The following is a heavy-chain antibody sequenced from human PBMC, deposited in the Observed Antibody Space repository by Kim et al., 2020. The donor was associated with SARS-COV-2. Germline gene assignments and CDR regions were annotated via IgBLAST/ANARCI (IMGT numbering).Heavy chain of an antibody. Sequence: LKSVVTISVDTSKNQFSLKLSSVTAADTAVYYCARGRYSSSWYGMGNWFDPWGRGTLVTVSS. CDR3: ARGRYSSSWYGMGNWFDP. J-gene: IGHJ5*02. D-gene: IGHD6-13*01. V-gene: IGHV4-34*01.